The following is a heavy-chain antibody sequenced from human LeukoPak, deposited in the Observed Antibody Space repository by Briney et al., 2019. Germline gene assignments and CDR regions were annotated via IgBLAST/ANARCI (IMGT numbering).Heavy chain of an antibody. CDR3: AAVLGPYFDY. CDR2: IYYSGST. CDR1: GGSISSGDYY. D-gene: IGHD2-8*01. V-gene: IGHV4-61*08. J-gene: IGHJ4*02. Sequence: SETLSLTCTVSGGSISSGDYYWSWIRQPPGKGLEWIGYIYYSGSTNYNPSLKSRVTISVDTSKNQFSLKLSSVTAADTAVYYCAAVLGPYFDYWGQGTLVTVSS.